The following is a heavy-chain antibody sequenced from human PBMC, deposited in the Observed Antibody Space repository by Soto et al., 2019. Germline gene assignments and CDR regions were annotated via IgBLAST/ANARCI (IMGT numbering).Heavy chain of an antibody. CDR3: AKDRSGSYNLDAFDI. CDR1: GFTFSSYW. V-gene: IGHV3-23*01. Sequence: GGSLRLSCAASGFTFSSYWTSWVRQAPGKGLEWVSAISGSGGSTYYADSVKGRFTISRDNSKNTLYLQMNSLRAEDTAVYYCAKDRSGSYNLDAFDIWGQGTMVTVSS. J-gene: IGHJ3*02. CDR2: ISGSGGST. D-gene: IGHD1-26*01.